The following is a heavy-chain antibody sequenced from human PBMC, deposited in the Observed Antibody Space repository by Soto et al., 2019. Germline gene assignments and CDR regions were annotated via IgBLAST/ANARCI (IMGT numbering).Heavy chain of an antibody. Sequence: QVHLVQSGVEVKTPGASVKVSCRASGYTFFTYDISWVRQAPGQELEWMGWISTYSGDTKYAQKFQGRVTMTTDTSTTTAYLELRRLRSDDTAVDYCARHHGPTTSENWFDPWGQGTLVTFSA. CDR1: GYTFFTYD. CDR2: ISTYSGDT. CDR3: ARHHGPTTSENWFDP. J-gene: IGHJ5*02. D-gene: IGHD1-1*01. V-gene: IGHV1-18*01.